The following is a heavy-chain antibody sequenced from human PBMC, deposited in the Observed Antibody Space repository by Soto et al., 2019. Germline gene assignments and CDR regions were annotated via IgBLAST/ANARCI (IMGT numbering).Heavy chain of an antibody. V-gene: IGHV3-30*18. J-gene: IGHJ4*02. D-gene: IGHD2-21*01. CDR2: ISYDASEK. CDR1: GFPFSDYG. CDR3: AEQGVFGGAIPPFAY. Sequence: PGGSLRLSCEVSGFPFSDYGMHWVRQASGKGLEWVAVISYDASEKYYASSVKGRFSISRDNSKSTMYLQMNSLRPEDTAVYYCAEQGVFGGAIPPFAYGGRGTRVPVSP.